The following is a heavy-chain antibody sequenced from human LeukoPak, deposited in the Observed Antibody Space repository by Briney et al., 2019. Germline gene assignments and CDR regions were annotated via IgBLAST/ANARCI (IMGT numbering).Heavy chain of an antibody. V-gene: IGHV5-51*01. Sequence: KTGESLKISCKGSGYSFTSYWIGWVRQMPGKGLEWMGIIYPGDSDTRYSPSFQGQVTIPADKSISTAYLQWSSLKASDTAMYYCARLGGVTAMVWSWFDPWGQGTLVTVSS. J-gene: IGHJ5*02. CDR3: ARLGGVTAMVWSWFDP. CDR1: GYSFTSYW. CDR2: IYPGDSDT. D-gene: IGHD5-18*01.